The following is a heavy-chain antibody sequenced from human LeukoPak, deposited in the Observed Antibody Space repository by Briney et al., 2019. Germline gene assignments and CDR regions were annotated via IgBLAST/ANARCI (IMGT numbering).Heavy chain of an antibody. CDR3: ARDLRYSSSWPSGWFDP. J-gene: IGHJ5*02. CDR1: GYTFTGYF. CDR2: INPKSGGT. Sequence: ASVKVSCKASGYTFTGYFIHWVRQAPGQGFEWMGWINPKSGGTSYAHNFQGRVTMTRDTSISTAYMELSRLRYDDAAVYYCARDLRYSSSWPSGWFDPWGQGTQVTVSS. V-gene: IGHV1-2*07. D-gene: IGHD2-2*01.